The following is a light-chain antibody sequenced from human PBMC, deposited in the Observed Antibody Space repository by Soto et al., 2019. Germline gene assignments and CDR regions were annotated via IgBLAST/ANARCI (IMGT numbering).Light chain of an antibody. V-gene: IGKV3-15*01. CDR3: QQDHNWPIT. CDR1: QSVSSN. Sequence: EMVMSHSPATLSVSPGERATLSCRASQSVSSNLAWHQQKPGQAPRILMYDASTRATGIPARFSGSGSGTEFTLTISSLQSEDFAVYYCQQDHNWPITFGQGTRLEIK. CDR2: DAS. J-gene: IGKJ5*01.